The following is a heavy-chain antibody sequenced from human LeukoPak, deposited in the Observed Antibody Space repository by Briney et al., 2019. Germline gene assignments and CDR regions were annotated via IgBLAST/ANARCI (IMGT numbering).Heavy chain of an antibody. CDR3: ARVMTAITNWFDP. CDR1: GFTVSSNY. J-gene: IGHJ5*02. D-gene: IGHD2-21*02. CDR2: IYRDGST. Sequence: PGGSLRLSCAASGFTVSSNYVGWVRQAPGKGLEWVSVIYRDGSTYYADSVKGRFTISRDNSKNTLYLQMNNLRVEDTAVYYCARVMTAITNWFDPWGQGTLVIVSS. V-gene: IGHV3-66*01.